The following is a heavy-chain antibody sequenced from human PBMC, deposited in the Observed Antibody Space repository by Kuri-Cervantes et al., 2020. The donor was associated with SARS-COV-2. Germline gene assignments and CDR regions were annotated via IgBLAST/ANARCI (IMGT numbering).Heavy chain of an antibody. CDR3: ARGPSPGYCSSTSCYPREYYFDY. J-gene: IGHJ4*02. CDR1: GGSIISGVYA. Sequence: SQTLSLTCAVSGGSIISGVYAWSWIRQPPGEGLEWIGYIYHSGSTYYNPSLKSRVTISVDRSKNQFSLKLSSVTAADTAVYYCARGPSPGYCSSTSCYPREYYFDYWGQGTLVTVSS. CDR2: IYHSGST. V-gene: IGHV4-30-2*01. D-gene: IGHD2-2*01.